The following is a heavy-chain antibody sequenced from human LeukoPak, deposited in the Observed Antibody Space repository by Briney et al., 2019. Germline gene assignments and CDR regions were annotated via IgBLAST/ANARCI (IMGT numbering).Heavy chain of an antibody. D-gene: IGHD6-19*01. CDR2: INTNTGNP. Sequence: ASVKVSCKASGYTFTSYAMNWVRQAPGQGLEWMGWINTNTGNPTYAQGFTGRFVFSLDTSVSTAYLQISSLKAEDTAVYYCARPLWQWHPHPHSISYYYYYYMDVWGKGTTVTVSS. V-gene: IGHV7-4-1*02. J-gene: IGHJ6*03. CDR1: GYTFTSYA. CDR3: ARPLWQWHPHPHSISYYYYYYMDV.